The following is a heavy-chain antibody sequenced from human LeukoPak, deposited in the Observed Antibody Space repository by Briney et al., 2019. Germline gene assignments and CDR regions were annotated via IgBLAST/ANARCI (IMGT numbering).Heavy chain of an antibody. CDR1: GFTVSSNY. CDR3: ASEGSYDSSAYYYYMDV. Sequence: PGGSLRLSCAASGFTVSSNYMSWVRQAPGKGLEWVSVIYSGGSTYYADSVKGRFTISRDNSKNTLYLQMNSLRAEDTAVYYCASEGSYDSSAYYYYMDVWGKGTTVTVSS. D-gene: IGHD3-22*01. V-gene: IGHV3-53*01. CDR2: IYSGGST. J-gene: IGHJ6*03.